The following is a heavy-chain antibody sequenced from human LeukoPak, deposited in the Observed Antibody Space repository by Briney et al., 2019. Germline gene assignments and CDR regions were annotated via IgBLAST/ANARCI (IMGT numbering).Heavy chain of an antibody. CDR1: GGSISSYY. D-gene: IGHD6-13*01. V-gene: IGHV4-59*01. Sequence: SETLSLTCTVSGGSISSYYWSWIRQPPGKGLEWIGYIYYSGSTNYNPSLKSRVTISVDTSKNQFSLKLSSVTAADTAVYYCARAYSSSWYYFDYWGQGTLVTVSS. CDR3: ARAYSSSWYYFDY. CDR2: IYYSGST. J-gene: IGHJ4*02.